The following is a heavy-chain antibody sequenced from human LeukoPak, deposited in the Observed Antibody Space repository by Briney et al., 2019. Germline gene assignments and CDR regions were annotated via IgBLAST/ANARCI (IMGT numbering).Heavy chain of an antibody. D-gene: IGHD4-17*01. Sequence: GGSLRLSCAASGFTFSSYGMHWVRQAPGKGLEWVAVIWYDESNKYYADSVKGRFTISRDNSKNTLYLQMNSLRAEDTAVYYCAREKSTVTTGLGYWGQGTLVTVSS. CDR1: GFTFSSYG. J-gene: IGHJ4*02. CDR3: AREKSTVTTGLGY. CDR2: IWYDESNK. V-gene: IGHV3-33*01.